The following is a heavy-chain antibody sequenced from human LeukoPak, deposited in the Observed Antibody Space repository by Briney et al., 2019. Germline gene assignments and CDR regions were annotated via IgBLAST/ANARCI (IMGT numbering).Heavy chain of an antibody. CDR3: ARDGVFDSSGYYDFDY. J-gene: IGHJ4*02. Sequence: ASVKVSCKASGYSFTSYYIHWVRQAPGQGLDWMGMINPSGGSTTYAQKFQGRVTMTTDTSTRTVYMELSSLRSEDTAVYYCARDGVFDSSGYYDFDYWGQGTLVTVSS. CDR1: GYSFTSYY. V-gene: IGHV1-46*01. D-gene: IGHD3-22*01. CDR2: INPSGGST.